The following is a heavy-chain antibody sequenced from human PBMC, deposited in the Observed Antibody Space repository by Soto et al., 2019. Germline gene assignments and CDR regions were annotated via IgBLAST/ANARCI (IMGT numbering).Heavy chain of an antibody. D-gene: IGHD5-18*01. Sequence: GGSLRLSCTASGFTFGDYAMSWFRQAPGKGLEWVGFIRSKAYGGTTEYAASVKGRFTISRDDSKSIAYLQMNSLKTEDTAVYYCTRDVDTAMVVYYYYGMDVWGQGTTVTVSS. V-gene: IGHV3-49*03. CDR1: GFTFGDYA. J-gene: IGHJ6*02. CDR2: IRSKAYGGTT. CDR3: TRDVDTAMVVYYYYGMDV.